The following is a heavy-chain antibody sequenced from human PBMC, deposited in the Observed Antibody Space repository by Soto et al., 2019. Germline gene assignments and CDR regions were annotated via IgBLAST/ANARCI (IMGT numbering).Heavy chain of an antibody. CDR3: ASTSGYDLSLQFYFDY. V-gene: IGHV4-39*01. CDR2: IYYSGST. CDR1: GGSISSSICY. D-gene: IGHD5-12*01. J-gene: IGHJ4*02. Sequence: SEILSLTCTVSGGSISSSICYWGWIRQPPGKGLEWIGSIYYSGSTYYNPSLKSRVTISVDTSKNQFSLKLSSVTAADTAVYYCASTSGYDLSLQFYFDYWGQGTLVTVSS.